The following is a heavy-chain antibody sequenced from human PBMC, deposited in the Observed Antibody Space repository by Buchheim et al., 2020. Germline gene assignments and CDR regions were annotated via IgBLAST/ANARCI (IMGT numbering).Heavy chain of an antibody. V-gene: IGHV3-23*01. D-gene: IGHD2-8*02. Sequence: EVHLLASGGGLVQPGGSLRLSCAASGFTFNNYAMTWVRQAPGKGLEWVSGISGNGVSTYYADSVKGRFTSSRDNSKNTLYLQMNSLRAEDTAVYFCAKLDTGSPFGRIFDFWGQGTL. CDR3: AKLDTGSPFGRIFDF. CDR2: ISGNGVST. CDR1: GFTFNNYA. J-gene: IGHJ4*02.